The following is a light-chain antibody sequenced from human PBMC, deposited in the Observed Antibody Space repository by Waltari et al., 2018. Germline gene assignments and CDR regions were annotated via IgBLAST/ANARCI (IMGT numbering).Light chain of an antibody. V-gene: IGLV7-46*01. J-gene: IGLJ2*01. CDR2: DAD. CDR1: TGAVTSGHY. CDR3: SLSYSGAVG. Sequence: QAVVTQEPSLTVSPGGTVTLTCGSNTGAVTSGHYPYWLQQQPGQAPRTRIDDADNQQSLTPARCSGSLRGGKGALTLAGAQPGDEAEYYCSLSYSGAVGVGGGTKLPVL.